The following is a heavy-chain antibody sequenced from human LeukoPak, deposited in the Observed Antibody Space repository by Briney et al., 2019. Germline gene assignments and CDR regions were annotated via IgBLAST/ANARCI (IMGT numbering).Heavy chain of an antibody. D-gene: IGHD4-23*01. CDR3: AREPYGGNPYFDY. CDR2: IYYSGST. J-gene: IGHJ4*02. V-gene: IGHV4-59*01. Sequence: NPSETLSLTCTVSGGSISSYYWSWIRQPPGKGLEWIGYIYYSGSTNYNPSLKSRVTISVDTSKNQFSLKLSSVTAADTAVYYCAREPYGGNPYFDYWGQGTLVTVSS. CDR1: GGSISSYY.